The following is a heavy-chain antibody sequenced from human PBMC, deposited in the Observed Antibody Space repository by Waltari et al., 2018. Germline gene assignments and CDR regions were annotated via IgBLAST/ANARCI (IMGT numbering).Heavy chain of an antibody. CDR1: GFTVSSNY. CDR3: ARERELRFPDY. CDR2: IYYSGST. V-gene: IGHV4-39*07. Sequence: VQLVESGGGLIQPGGSLRLSCAASGFTVSSNYLSWVRQAPGKGLEWIGSIYYSGSTYYNPSLKSRVTISVDTSKNQFSLKLSSVTAADTAVYYCARERELRFPDYWGQGTLVTVSS. J-gene: IGHJ4*02. D-gene: IGHD1-7*01.